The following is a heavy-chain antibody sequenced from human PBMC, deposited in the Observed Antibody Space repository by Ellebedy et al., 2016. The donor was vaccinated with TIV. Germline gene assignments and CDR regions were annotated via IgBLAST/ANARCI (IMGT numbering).Heavy chain of an antibody. D-gene: IGHD3-22*01. CDR2: IYYSGST. V-gene: IGHV4-39*01. Sequence: SETLSLTXTVSGGSISSSSYYWGWIRQPPGKGLEWIGSIYYSGSTYYNPSLKSRVTISVDTSKNQFSLKLSSVTAADTAVYYCARLEVGDGDYYDSSGCFDYWGQGTLVTVSS. J-gene: IGHJ4*02. CDR1: GGSISSSSYY. CDR3: ARLEVGDGDYYDSSGCFDY.